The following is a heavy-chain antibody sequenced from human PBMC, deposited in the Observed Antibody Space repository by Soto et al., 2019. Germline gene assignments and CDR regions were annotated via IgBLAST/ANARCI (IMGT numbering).Heavy chain of an antibody. CDR1: GDSVSSDSAA. V-gene: IGHV6-1*01. CDR2: TYYRSKWYN. J-gene: IGHJ5*02. Sequence: SQTLSLTCAISGDSVSSDSAAWNWIRQSPSRGLEWLGRTYYRSKWYNDYAVSVKSRITINPDTSKNQFSLQLNSVTPEDTAVYYCASDDEKWELTNPNWFDHWGQVTLVTVSS. CDR3: ASDDEKWELTNPNWFDH. D-gene: IGHD1-26*01.